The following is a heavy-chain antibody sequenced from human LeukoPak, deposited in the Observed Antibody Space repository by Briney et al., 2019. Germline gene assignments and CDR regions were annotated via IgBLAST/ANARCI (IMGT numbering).Heavy chain of an antibody. V-gene: IGHV3-66*03. J-gene: IGHJ5*02. D-gene: IGHD2-21*02. Sequence: GGSLRLSCAASGFTVSSNYMSWVRQAPGKGLEWVSVIYSCGSTYYADSVKGRFTTSRDNSKNTLYLQMNSLRAEDTAVYYCARDLRNGLANCGGDWGLFDPWGQGTLVTVSS. CDR3: ARDLRNGLANCGGDWGLFDP. CDR2: IYSCGST. CDR1: GFTVSSNY.